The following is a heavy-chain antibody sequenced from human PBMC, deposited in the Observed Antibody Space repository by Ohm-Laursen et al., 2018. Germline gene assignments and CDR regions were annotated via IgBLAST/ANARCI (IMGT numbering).Heavy chain of an antibody. CDR1: GFTFSSYA. Sequence: SLRLSCTASGFTFSSYAMSWVRQAPGKGLEWVSAISGSGGSTYYADSVKGRFTISRDNSKNTPYLQMNSLRAEDTAVYYCAKGGDFWSGYYGAYWGQGTLVTVSS. D-gene: IGHD3-3*01. V-gene: IGHV3-23*01. CDR3: AKGGDFWSGYYGAY. CDR2: ISGSGGST. J-gene: IGHJ4*02.